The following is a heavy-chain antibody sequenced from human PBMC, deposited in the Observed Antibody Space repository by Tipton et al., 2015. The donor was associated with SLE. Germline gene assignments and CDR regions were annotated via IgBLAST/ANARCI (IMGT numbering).Heavy chain of an antibody. V-gene: IGHV1-2*02. CDR2: INPNSGGT. D-gene: IGHD3-10*01. Sequence: QVQLVQSGAEVKKPGASVKVSCKASGYTFPGAYMHWVRHAPGQGLEWMGWINPNSGGTNYAQKFQGRVTMTRDTSISTAYMELSRLRSDDTAVYYCAREKDGSGSPDAFEIWGQGTMVTVSS. CDR1: GYTFPGAY. J-gene: IGHJ3*02. CDR3: AREKDGSGSPDAFEI.